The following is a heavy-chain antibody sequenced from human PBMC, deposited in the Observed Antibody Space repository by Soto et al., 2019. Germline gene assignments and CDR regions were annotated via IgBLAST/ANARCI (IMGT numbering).Heavy chain of an antibody. Sequence: GASVKVSCKASGYTFASYGISWVRQAPGQGLEWMGWISAYNGNTNYAQKLQGRVTMTTDTSTSTAYMELRSLRSDDTAVYYCARAYYGDYAYYFDYWGQGTLVTVSS. D-gene: IGHD4-17*01. CDR3: ARAYYGDYAYYFDY. J-gene: IGHJ4*02. CDR2: ISAYNGNT. V-gene: IGHV1-18*01. CDR1: GYTFASYG.